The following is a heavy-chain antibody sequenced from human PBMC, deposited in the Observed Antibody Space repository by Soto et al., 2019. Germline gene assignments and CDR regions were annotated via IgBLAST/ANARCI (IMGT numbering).Heavy chain of an antibody. Sequence: SETLSLTCTISGGSISVYYWSWIRQSPRQGLEWIGYVYDNGRPYYSPSLKSRVTISADTSKNQISLKLTSATAADTAIYYCARGVGSSPPRYWGRGTLVTVSS. CDR1: GGSISVYY. CDR3: ARGVGSSPPRY. D-gene: IGHD3-9*01. V-gene: IGHV4-59*01. J-gene: IGHJ4*02. CDR2: VYDNGRP.